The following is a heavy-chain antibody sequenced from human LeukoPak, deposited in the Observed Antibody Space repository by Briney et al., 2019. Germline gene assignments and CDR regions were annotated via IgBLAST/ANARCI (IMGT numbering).Heavy chain of an antibody. CDR1: GFTVSSNY. D-gene: IGHD3-3*01. CDR2: IYSGGST. CDR3: ARVNYDRREYNWFDP. J-gene: IGHJ5*02. Sequence: SGGSLRLSCAASGFTVSSNYMSWVRQAPGKGLEWVSVIYSGGSTYYADSVKGRFTISRDNAKNSLYLQMNSLRAEDTAVYYCARVNYDRREYNWFDPWGQGTLVTVSS. V-gene: IGHV3-53*01.